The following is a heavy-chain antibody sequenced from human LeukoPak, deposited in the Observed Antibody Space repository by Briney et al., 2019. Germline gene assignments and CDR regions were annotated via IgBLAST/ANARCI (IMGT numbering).Heavy chain of an antibody. CDR1: GFNSDEYG. CDR2: INWNGDST. J-gene: IGHJ4*02. Sequence: GGSLRLSCAAPGFNSDEYGMIWGRQGLGKALEWVSGINWNGDSTGYADSVKGRFTISRDNAKNTQKQQMNSQRTEDTALYYCGRGGGGSWGQGTLVTVSS. V-gene: IGHV3-20*04. D-gene: IGHD4-23*01. CDR3: GRGGGGS.